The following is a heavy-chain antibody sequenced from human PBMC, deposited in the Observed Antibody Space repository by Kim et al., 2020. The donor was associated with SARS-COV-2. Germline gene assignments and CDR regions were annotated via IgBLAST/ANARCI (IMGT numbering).Heavy chain of an antibody. D-gene: IGHD6-6*01. Sequence: EDPGKGRFTISRANAKNSLDLQMNSLRDEDTAVYYCARGKARSYWYFDLWGRGTLVTVSS. J-gene: IGHJ2*01. CDR3: ARGKARSYWYFDL. V-gene: IGHV3-48*02.